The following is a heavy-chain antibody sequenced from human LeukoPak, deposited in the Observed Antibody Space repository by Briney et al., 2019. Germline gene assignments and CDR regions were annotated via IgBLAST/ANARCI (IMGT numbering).Heavy chain of an antibody. D-gene: IGHD6-19*01. Sequence: GGSLRLSCAASGFTFSSYGMHWVRQAPGKGLEWVAAISYDGSNKYYADSVKGRFTISRDNSKNTLYLQMNSLRAEDTAVYYCATIAVAGFDYWGQGTLVTVSS. V-gene: IGHV3-30*03. CDR1: GFTFSSYG. CDR3: ATIAVAGFDY. CDR2: ISYDGSNK. J-gene: IGHJ4*02.